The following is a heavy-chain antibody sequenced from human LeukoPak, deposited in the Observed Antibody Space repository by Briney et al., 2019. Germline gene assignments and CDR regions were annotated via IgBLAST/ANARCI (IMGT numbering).Heavy chain of an antibody. D-gene: IGHD5-12*01. Sequence: GASVKVSCKASGYMFANYGITWVRQAPGQGLEWVGWIRVDNGHTNHAQNFQGRVTMTTDTSTSTAYMEVGSLRPDDTAVYYCARDWDYIVDYWGQGTLVTVSS. CDR2: IRVDNGHT. CDR3: ARDWDYIVDY. J-gene: IGHJ4*02. V-gene: IGHV1-18*01. CDR1: GYMFANYG.